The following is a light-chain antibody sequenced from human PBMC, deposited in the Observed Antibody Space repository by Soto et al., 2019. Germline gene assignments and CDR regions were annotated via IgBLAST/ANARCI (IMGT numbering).Light chain of an antibody. V-gene: IGKV3-20*01. CDR1: RSLDSGQ. CDR3: QQYGSSLIT. J-gene: IGKJ5*01. Sequence: EIVLTQSPGTLSLPPVESARLSCRASRSLDSGQLAWYQQKVGRAPRLLIHDAFMRATGIPDRFSGSGSGTDFTLTISRLEPEDFAVYYCQQYGSSLITFGQGTRLEI. CDR2: DAF.